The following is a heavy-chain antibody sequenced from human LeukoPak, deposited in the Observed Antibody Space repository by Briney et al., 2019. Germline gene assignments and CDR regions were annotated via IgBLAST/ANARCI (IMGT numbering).Heavy chain of an antibody. CDR1: GYTFTSYE. CDR2: ISAYNGNT. CDR3: ARDLMYCDTMSCYDGDFDY. D-gene: IGHD2-2*01. V-gene: IGHV1-18*01. Sequence: ASVKVSCKASGYTFTSYEINWVRQATGQGLEWMGWISAYNGNTNYAQKFQGRVTMTIDTSTTTVYMELRSLRSDDTAIYYCARDLMYCDTMSCYDGDFDYWGQGTPVTVSS. J-gene: IGHJ4*02.